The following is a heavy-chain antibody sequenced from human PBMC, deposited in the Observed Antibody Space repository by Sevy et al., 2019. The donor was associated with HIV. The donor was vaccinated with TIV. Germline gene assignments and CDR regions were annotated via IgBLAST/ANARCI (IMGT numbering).Heavy chain of an antibody. CDR1: GFTFSSYA. D-gene: IGHD2-15*01. J-gene: IGHJ4*02. CDR3: AKVDIVVVVAAIARFGDSPGRYFDY. Sequence: GGSLRLSCAASGFTFSSYAMSWVRQAPGKGLEWVSAISGSGGSTYYADSVKGRFTISRDNSKNTRYLQMNSLRADDTAVYYWAKVDIVVVVAAIARFGDSPGRYFDYWGQGTLVTVSS. CDR2: ISGSGGST. V-gene: IGHV3-23*01.